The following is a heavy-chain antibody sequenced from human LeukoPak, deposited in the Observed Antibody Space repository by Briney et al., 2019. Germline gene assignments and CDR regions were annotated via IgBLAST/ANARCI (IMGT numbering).Heavy chain of an antibody. J-gene: IGHJ6*02. V-gene: IGHV1-3*01. CDR2: INADNGHT. CDR3: ARVGPVGYHYDMDV. D-gene: IGHD3-10*01. Sequence: ASVKVSCKASDYIFTAYALHWLRQAPGQRLEWMGWINADNGHTKYSQKFQGRVTITRDTSASTAYMELSSLRSEDTAVYYCARVGPVGYHYDMDVWGQGTTVTVSS. CDR1: DYIFTAYA.